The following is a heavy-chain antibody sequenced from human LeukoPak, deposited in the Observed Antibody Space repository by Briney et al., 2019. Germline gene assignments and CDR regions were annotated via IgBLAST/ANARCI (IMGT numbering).Heavy chain of an antibody. J-gene: IGHJ6*03. Sequence: GSLRLSCAASGFSFSSYDMSWIRQPPGKGLEWIGEINHSGSTNYNPSLRSRVTISVDTSKNQFSLKLSSVTAADTAVYYCARVKGGKDYYYYYMDVWGKGTTVTVSS. CDR1: GFSFSSYD. CDR3: ARVKGGKDYYYYYMDV. CDR2: INHSGST. V-gene: IGHV4-34*01. D-gene: IGHD4-23*01.